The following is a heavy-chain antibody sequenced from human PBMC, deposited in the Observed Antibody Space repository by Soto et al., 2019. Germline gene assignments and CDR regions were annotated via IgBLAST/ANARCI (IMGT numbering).Heavy chain of an antibody. CDR2: IYYSGST. CDR1: GGSISSGGYY. D-gene: IGHD3-9*01. Sequence: PSETLSLTCTVSGGSISSGGYYWSWIRQHPGKGLEWIGYIYYSGSTYYNPSLKSRVTISVDTSKNQFSLKLSSVTAADTAVYYCARERSYDILTGYYFNWFDPWGQGTLVTVSS. V-gene: IGHV4-31*03. J-gene: IGHJ5*02. CDR3: ARERSYDILTGYYFNWFDP.